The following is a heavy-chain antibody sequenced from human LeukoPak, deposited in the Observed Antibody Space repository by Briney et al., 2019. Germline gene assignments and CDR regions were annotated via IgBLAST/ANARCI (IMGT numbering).Heavy chain of an antibody. Sequence: PSETLSLTCTVSGGSISSSSYYWGWIRQPPGKGLEWIGYIYYSGSTYYNPSLKSRVTISVDTSKNQFSLKLSSVTAADTAVYYCARNLYDSSGPYGTSGFDPWGQGTLVTVSS. CDR2: IYYSGST. D-gene: IGHD3-22*01. V-gene: IGHV4-30-4*08. CDR1: GGSISSSSYY. J-gene: IGHJ5*02. CDR3: ARNLYDSSGPYGTSGFDP.